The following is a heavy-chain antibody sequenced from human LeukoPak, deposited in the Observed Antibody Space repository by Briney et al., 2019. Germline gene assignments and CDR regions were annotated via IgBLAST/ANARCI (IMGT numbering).Heavy chain of an antibody. J-gene: IGHJ3*02. CDR3: ARNPYYYDSSVLGDAFDI. Sequence: SETLSLTCAVYGGSFSGYYWSWIRQPPGKGLEWIGEINHSGSTNYNPSLKSRVTISVDTSKNQFSLKLSSVTAADTAVYYCARNPYYYDSSVLGDAFDIWGQGTMVTVSS. V-gene: IGHV4-34*01. CDR1: GGSFSGYY. D-gene: IGHD3-22*01. CDR2: INHSGST.